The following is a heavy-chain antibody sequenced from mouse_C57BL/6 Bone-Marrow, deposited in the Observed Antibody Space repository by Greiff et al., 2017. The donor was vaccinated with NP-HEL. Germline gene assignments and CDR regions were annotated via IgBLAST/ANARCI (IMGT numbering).Heavy chain of an antibody. Sequence: QVQLQQPGAELVRPGTSVKLSCKASGYTFTSYWMHWVKQRPGQGLEWIGVIDPSDSYTNYNQKFKGKATLTVDTSSSTAYMQPSGLTSEDSAVYYCARMAHWGQGTTLTVSS. CDR1: GYTFTSYW. CDR2: IDPSDSYT. CDR3: ARMAH. J-gene: IGHJ2*01. V-gene: IGHV1-59*01.